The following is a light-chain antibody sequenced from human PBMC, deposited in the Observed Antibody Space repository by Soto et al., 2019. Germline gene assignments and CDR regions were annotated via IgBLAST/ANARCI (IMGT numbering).Light chain of an antibody. CDR3: QQYNNWRRT. V-gene: IGKV3-15*01. CDR2: GAS. CDR1: QSVSSN. J-gene: IGKJ1*01. Sequence: EIVMTQSPATLSVSPGERATLSCRASQSVSSNLAWYQQKPGQAPRLLIYGASTRATGIPARFSGSGSGTEFTLTLSSLQSEDFAVYYCQQYNNWRRTFGQGTKVDIK.